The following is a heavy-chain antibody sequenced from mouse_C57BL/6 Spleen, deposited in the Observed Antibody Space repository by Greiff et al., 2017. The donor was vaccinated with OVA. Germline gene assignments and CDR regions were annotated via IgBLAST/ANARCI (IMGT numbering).Heavy chain of an antibody. Sequence: QVQLQQSGAELVRPGASVTLSCKASGYTFTDYEMHWVKQTPVHGLEWIGAIDPETGGTAYNQKVKGKAILTADKSSSTAYMELRSLTSEDSAVYYCTRDWDGFAYWGQGTLVTVSA. D-gene: IGHD4-1*01. V-gene: IGHV1-15*01. CDR2: IDPETGGT. J-gene: IGHJ3*01. CDR3: TRDWDGFAY. CDR1: GYTFTDYE.